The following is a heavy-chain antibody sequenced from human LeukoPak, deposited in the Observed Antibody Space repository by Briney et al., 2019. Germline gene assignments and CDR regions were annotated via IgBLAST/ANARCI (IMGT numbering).Heavy chain of an antibody. Sequence: PSETLCLTCTVHGGSISTYYWSWIRQPAGKGMEWIGRIYSSGTTIYNPSLKSRVTMSVDTSKNQFSLKLSSVTAADTAVYFCASGSSGYDPWGQGTLVTVSS. CDR1: GGSISTYY. CDR2: IYSSGTT. J-gene: IGHJ5*02. V-gene: IGHV4-4*07. CDR3: ASGSSGYDP. D-gene: IGHD5-12*01.